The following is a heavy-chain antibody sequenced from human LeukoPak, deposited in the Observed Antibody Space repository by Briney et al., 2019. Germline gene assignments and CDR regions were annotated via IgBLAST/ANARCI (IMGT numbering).Heavy chain of an antibody. Sequence: GGSLRLPCAASGFTFSSYAMHWVRQAPGKGLEWVAVISYDGSNKYYADSVKGRFTISRDNSKNTLYLQMDSLRAEDTAVYYCAREPVAPPYYYGMDVWGQGTTVTVSS. CDR3: AREPVAPPYYYGMDV. CDR2: ISYDGSNK. D-gene: IGHD6-19*01. CDR1: GFTFSSYA. V-gene: IGHV3-30-3*01. J-gene: IGHJ6*02.